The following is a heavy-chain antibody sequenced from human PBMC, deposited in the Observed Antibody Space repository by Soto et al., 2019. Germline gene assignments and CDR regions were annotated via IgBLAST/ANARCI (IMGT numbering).Heavy chain of an antibody. CDR1: GGSFSGYY. D-gene: IGHD1-7*01. CDR2: INHSGST. V-gene: IGHV4-34*01. CDR3: ARAPTNWNYWAFDY. J-gene: IGHJ4*02. Sequence: LSLTCAVYGGSFSGYYWSWIRQPPGKGLEWIGEINHSGSTNYNPSLKSRVTISVDTSKNQFSLKLSSVTAADTAVYYCARAPTNWNYWAFDYWGQGTLVTVSS.